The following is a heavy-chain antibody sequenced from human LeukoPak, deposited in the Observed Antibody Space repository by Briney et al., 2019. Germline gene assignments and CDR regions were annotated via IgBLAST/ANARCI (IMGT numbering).Heavy chain of an antibody. CDR2: INHSGST. D-gene: IGHD6-13*01. J-gene: IGHJ4*02. Sequence: SETLSLTCAVYGGSFSGYYWSWIRQPPGKGLEWIGEINHSGSTNYNPSLKSRVTISVDTSKNQFSLKLSSVTVADTAVYYCARSGDYTAAGPDQIYFDYWGQGTLVTVSS. CDR1: GGSFSGYY. V-gene: IGHV4-34*01. CDR3: ARSGDYTAAGPDQIYFDY.